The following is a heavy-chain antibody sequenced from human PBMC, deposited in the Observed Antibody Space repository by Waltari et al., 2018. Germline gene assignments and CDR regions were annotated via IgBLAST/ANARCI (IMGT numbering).Heavy chain of an antibody. V-gene: IGHV3-74*01. J-gene: IGHJ2*01. Sequence: EVQLVESGGGLVQPGGSLRLPCAASGFPYSMYWMHWFRQAPGKGLVWVSRSNSDGSSTSYADSVKGRFTISKDNAKNTVYLQMNSLRAEDTAIYYCARGARRTTVTTGWWYFDLWGRGTLVTVSS. CDR1: GFPYSMYW. D-gene: IGHD4-17*01. CDR2: SNSDGSST. CDR3: ARGARRTTVTTGWWYFDL.